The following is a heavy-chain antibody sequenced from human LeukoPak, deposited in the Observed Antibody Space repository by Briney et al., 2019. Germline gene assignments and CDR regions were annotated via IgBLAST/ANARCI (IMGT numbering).Heavy chain of an antibody. D-gene: IGHD3-9*01. CDR1: GGSFSGYY. CDR2: INHSGST. CDR3: ARDLRSDPGY. Sequence: SETLSLTCAVYGGSFSGYYWSWIRQPPGKGLEWIGEINHSGSTNYNPSLKSRVTISVDKSKNQFSLKLSSVTAADTAVYYCARDLRSDPGYWGQGTLVTVSS. V-gene: IGHV4-34*01. J-gene: IGHJ4*02.